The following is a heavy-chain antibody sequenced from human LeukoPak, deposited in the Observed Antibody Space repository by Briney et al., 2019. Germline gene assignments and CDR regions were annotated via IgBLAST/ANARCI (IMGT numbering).Heavy chain of an antibody. V-gene: IGHV3-23*01. Sequence: GGSLRLSCAASGFTFSTYAMSWVRRAPGKGLEWVSASSGSGGSTYYADSVKGRFTISRDNSKNTLYLQMNSLRAEDTAVYYCAKGNNYDFWSGYSEGFDYWGQGTLVTVSS. J-gene: IGHJ4*02. CDR2: SSGSGGST. D-gene: IGHD3-3*01. CDR1: GFTFSTYA. CDR3: AKGNNYDFWSGYSEGFDY.